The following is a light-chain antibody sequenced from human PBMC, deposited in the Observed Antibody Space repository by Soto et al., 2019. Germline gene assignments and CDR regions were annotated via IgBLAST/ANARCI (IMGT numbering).Light chain of an antibody. V-gene: IGLV2-8*01. CDR2: DVS. CDR1: SSDVGAYNY. Sequence: QSALTQPPSASGSTGQSVTISCTGTSSDVGAYNYVSWFQQHPGKAPKFVIFDVSERPSGVPDRFSGSKSGNTAYLTVSGLQADDEADYYCCSHAGSNTLFGGGTKVTVL. CDR3: CSHAGSNTL. J-gene: IGLJ3*02.